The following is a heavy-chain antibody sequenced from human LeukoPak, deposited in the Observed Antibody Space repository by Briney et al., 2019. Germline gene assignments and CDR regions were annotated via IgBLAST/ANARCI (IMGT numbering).Heavy chain of an antibody. J-gene: IGHJ3*02. V-gene: IGHV4-31*03. CDR2: IYYSGST. Sequence: SETLSLTCTVSGGSISSGGYYWRWLRQHPGKGLEWIGYIYYSGSTYYNPSLKSRVTISVDTSKNQSSLKLSSVTAADTAVYYCARDRNIVGDAFDIWGQGTMVNVSS. D-gene: IGHD2-15*01. CDR1: GGSISSGGYY. CDR3: ARDRNIVGDAFDI.